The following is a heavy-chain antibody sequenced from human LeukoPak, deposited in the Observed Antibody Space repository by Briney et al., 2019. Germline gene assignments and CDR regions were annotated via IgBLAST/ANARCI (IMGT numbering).Heavy chain of an antibody. J-gene: IGHJ4*02. CDR1: GGSISSSSYY. D-gene: IGHD1-26*01. CDR2: TYYSGST. V-gene: IGHV4-39*07. CDR3: ARDRYGSYDY. Sequence: PSETLSLTCAVSGGSISSSSYYWGWIRQPPGKGLEWIGSTYYSGSTYYNPSLKSRVTISVDTSKNQFSLKLSSVTAADTAVYYCARDRYGSYDYWGQGTLVTVSS.